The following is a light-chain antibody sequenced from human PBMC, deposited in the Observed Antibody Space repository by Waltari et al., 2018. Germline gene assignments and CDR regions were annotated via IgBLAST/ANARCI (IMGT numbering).Light chain of an antibody. CDR1: QSVSTW. J-gene: IGKJ1*01. Sequence: DIQMTQSPSTLSAFVGDRVTITCRASQSVSTWLAWFQQKPGKAPKLVVYKASTLESGVPSPFSGRGSLTEFTLTISSLLPHDFATYYCPPSSLRSPWTFGQGTK. V-gene: IGKV1-5*03. CDR3: PPSSLRSPWT. CDR2: KAS.